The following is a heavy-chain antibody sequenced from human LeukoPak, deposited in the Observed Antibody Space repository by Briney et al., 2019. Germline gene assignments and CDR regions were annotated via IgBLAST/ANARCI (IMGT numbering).Heavy chain of an antibody. CDR3: AKDMEGAGYSGYDFDY. V-gene: IGHV3-9*01. J-gene: IGHJ4*02. CDR2: ISWNSGSI. D-gene: IGHD5-12*01. Sequence: PGGSQRLSCAASGFTFDDYAMHWVRQAPGKGLEWVSGISWNSGSIGYADSVKGRFTISRDNAKNSLYLQMNSLRAEDTALYYCAKDMEGAGYSGYDFDYWGQGTLVTVSS. CDR1: GFTFDDYA.